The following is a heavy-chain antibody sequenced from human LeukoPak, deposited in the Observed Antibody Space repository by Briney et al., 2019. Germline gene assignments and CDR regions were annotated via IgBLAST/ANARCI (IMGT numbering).Heavy chain of an antibody. CDR3: ARGAGAPRY. V-gene: IGHV4-34*01. CDR1: GGSFSGYY. Sequence: SETLSLTCAVYGGSFSGYYWSWIRQPPGKGLEWIGEINHSGSTNYNPSLKSRVTISVDTSKNQFSLKLSSVTAADTAVYYCARGAGAPRYWGQGTLVTVSS. CDR2: INHSGST. J-gene: IGHJ4*02. D-gene: IGHD4-17*01.